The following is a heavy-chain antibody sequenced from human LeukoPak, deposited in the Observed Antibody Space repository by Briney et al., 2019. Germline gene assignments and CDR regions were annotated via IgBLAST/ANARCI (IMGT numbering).Heavy chain of an antibody. J-gene: IGHJ4*02. CDR1: GGTFSSYA. CDR3: ARESRGSSSALDY. V-gene: IGHV1-69*06. CDR2: IIPIFGTA. D-gene: IGHD6-13*01. Sequence: GASVKVSCKASGGTFSSYAISWVRQAPGQGLEWMGGIIPIFGTANYVQKFQGRVTITADKSTSTAYMELSSLRSEDTAVYYCARESRGSSSALDYWGQGTLVTVSS.